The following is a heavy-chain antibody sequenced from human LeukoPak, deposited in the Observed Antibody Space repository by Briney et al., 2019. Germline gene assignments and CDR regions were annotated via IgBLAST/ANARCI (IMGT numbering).Heavy chain of an antibody. D-gene: IGHD5-18*01. J-gene: IGHJ4*02. CDR1: GGSFSGYY. V-gene: IGHV4-34*01. Sequence: SETLSLTCAVYGGSFSGYYWSWIRQPPGKGLEWIGEINHSGSTNYNPSLKSRVTISVDTSKNQLSLKLSSVTAADTAVYYCARLGGYSYGSSYYFDYWGQGTLVTVSS. CDR3: ARLGGYSYGSSYYFDY. CDR2: INHSGST.